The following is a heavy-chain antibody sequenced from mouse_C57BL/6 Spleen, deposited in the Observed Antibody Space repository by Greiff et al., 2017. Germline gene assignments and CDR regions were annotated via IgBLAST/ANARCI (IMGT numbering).Heavy chain of an antibody. Sequence: EVKLVESGGGLVKPGGSLKLSCAASGFTFSDYGMHWVRQAPEKGLEWVAYISSGSSTIYYADTVKGRFTISRDNAKNTLFLQITSLRSEDTAMYYCARAKDYDEGAWLAYWGQGTLVTVSA. CDR3: ARAKDYDEGAWLAY. CDR1: GFTFSDYG. V-gene: IGHV5-17*01. CDR2: ISSGSSTI. J-gene: IGHJ3*01. D-gene: IGHD2-4*01.